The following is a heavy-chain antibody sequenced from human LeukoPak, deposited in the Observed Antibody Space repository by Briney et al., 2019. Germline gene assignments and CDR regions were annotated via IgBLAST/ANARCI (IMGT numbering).Heavy chain of an antibody. J-gene: IGHJ4*02. CDR3: ARAYHYYDSSGYYGY. D-gene: IGHD3-22*01. CDR1: GFTFDDYG. V-gene: IGHV3-20*04. CDR2: INWNGGST. Sequence: GGSLRLSCAASGFTFDDYGMSWVRQAPGKGLEWVSGINWNGGSTGYADSVKGRFTISRDNAKNSLYLQMNSLRAEDTAVYYCARAYHYYDSSGYYGYWGQGTLVTVSS.